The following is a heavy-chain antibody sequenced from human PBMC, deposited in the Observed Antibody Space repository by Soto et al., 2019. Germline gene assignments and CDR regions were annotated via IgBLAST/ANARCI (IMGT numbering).Heavy chain of an antibody. V-gene: IGHV4-38-2*01. Sequence: PSESLSLTFAVSGYSISSGYYWGWLRQPPGKGLEWIGSSYHGGSTYYNPSLKSRVTLSIDMSNSRWSLILNSGTAADTAVYYCARVGPWVPYYYDSSPYTFENWFDPWGQGTLVTVSS. CDR3: ARVGPWVPYYYDSSPYTFENWFDP. CDR1: GYSISSGYY. CDR2: SYHGGST. J-gene: IGHJ5*02. D-gene: IGHD3-22*01.